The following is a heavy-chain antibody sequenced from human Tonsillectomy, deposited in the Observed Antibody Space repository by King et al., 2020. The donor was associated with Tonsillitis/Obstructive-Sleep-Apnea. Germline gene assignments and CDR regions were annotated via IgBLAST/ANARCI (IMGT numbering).Heavy chain of an antibody. CDR3: VKDRDPITMILVAKPLQH. CDR2: ISGSGGST. CDR1: GFTFSSYA. Sequence: VQLVESGGGLVQPGGSLRLSCAASGFTFSSYAMRWVRQAPGKGLEWVSVISGSGGSTYYADSVKGRFTISRDNSKNTLYLQMNSLRAEDTAVYYCVKDRDPITMILVAKPLQHWGQGTLVTVSS. D-gene: IGHD3-22*01. J-gene: IGHJ1*01. V-gene: IGHV3-23*04.